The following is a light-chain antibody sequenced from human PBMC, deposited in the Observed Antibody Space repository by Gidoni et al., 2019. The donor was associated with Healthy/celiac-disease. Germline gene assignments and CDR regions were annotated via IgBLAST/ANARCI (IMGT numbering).Light chain of an antibody. CDR1: QDISNY. CDR3: QQYDTLSLT. CDR2: DAS. J-gene: IGKJ4*01. Sequence: DIQMTQSPSSLSASVGDRVTITCQASQDISNYLNWYQQKPGKAPKLLIYDASNLETGVPSRFSGSGSGTDFPFTISSLQPEDIATYYCQQYDTLSLTFGGGTKVEI. V-gene: IGKV1-33*01.